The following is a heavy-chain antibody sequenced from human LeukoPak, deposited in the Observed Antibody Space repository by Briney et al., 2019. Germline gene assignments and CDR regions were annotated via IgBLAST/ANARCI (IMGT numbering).Heavy chain of an antibody. CDR2: IYFRGSI. Sequence: SETLSLTCTVSGVSISSSNYFWAWIRQSPGKGLEWIGSIYFRGSISSSPSLKSRVTISIDASKNQFSLKLTSVTAADTAVYYCAREDRCCSSTSCYTWDYWGQGTLVAV. D-gene: IGHD2-2*02. V-gene: IGHV4-39*07. CDR3: AREDRCCSSTSCYTWDY. CDR1: GVSISSSNYF. J-gene: IGHJ4*02.